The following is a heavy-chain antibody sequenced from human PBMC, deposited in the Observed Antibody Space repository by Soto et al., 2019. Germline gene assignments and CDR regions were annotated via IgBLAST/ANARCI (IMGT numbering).Heavy chain of an antibody. J-gene: IGHJ4*02. CDR1: GYTFTSYA. CDR3: TRGDLYSRSGSHTPYFDY. CDR2: INAGNGNT. Sequence: ASVKVSCKASGYTFTSYAMHWVRQAPGQRLEWMGWINAGNGNTKYSQKFQGRVTITRDTSASTAYMELSSLRSDDTAVYYCTRGDLYSRSGSHTPYFDYWGQGTLVTVSS. V-gene: IGHV1-3*01. D-gene: IGHD3-3*01.